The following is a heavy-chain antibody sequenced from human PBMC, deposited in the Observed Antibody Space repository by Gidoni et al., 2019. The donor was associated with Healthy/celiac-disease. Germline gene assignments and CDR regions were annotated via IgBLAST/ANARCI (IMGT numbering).Heavy chain of an antibody. Sequence: QVQLVESGGGVVQPGRSLRLSCAASGFTFSSYGMHWVRQAPGKGLEWVAVIWYDGSNKYYADSVKGRFTISRDNSKNTLYLQMNSLRAEDTAVYYCASSLGGYSYGYFDYWGQGTLVTVSS. D-gene: IGHD5-18*01. J-gene: IGHJ4*02. CDR2: IWYDGSNK. V-gene: IGHV3-33*01. CDR3: ASSLGGYSYGYFDY. CDR1: GFTFSSYG.